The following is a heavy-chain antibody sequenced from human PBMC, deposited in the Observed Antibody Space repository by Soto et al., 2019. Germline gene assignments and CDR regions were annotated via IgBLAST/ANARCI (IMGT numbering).Heavy chain of an antibody. CDR3: ARTTDCSSTSCLGGWFDP. CDR2: IYHSGST. CDR1: GGSISSSNW. D-gene: IGHD2-2*01. Sequence: PSETLSLTCAVSGGSISSSNWWSWVRQPPGKGLEWIGEIYHSGSTNYNPSLKSRVTISVDKSKNQFSLKLSSVTAADTAVYYCARTTDCSSTSCLGGWFDPWGQGTLVTVS. V-gene: IGHV4-4*02. J-gene: IGHJ5*02.